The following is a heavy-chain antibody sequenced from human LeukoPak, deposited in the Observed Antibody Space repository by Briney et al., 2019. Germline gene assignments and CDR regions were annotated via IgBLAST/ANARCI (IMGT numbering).Heavy chain of an antibody. Sequence: PSETLSLTCSLSVGSISGTTYYWAWIRQPPGEGLEWIGSVYYSGSTSYSPSLKRRVTISVDTSKNQFSLRLSSVTATDTAVYYCARNVSAGYFDYWGQGTLVTVSS. CDR1: VGSISGTTYY. CDR3: ARNVSAGYFDY. J-gene: IGHJ4*02. CDR2: VYYSGST. V-gene: IGHV4-39*01. D-gene: IGHD2-8*01.